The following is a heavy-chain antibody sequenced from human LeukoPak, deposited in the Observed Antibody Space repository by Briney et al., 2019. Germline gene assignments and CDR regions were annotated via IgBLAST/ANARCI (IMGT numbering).Heavy chain of an antibody. D-gene: IGHD2-8*01. Sequence: GRSLRLPCAASGFTFSSYAMHWVRQAPGKGLEWVAVISYDGSNKYYADSVKGRFTISRDNSKNTLYLQMNSLRAEDTAVYYCARLDIVLIGGLDPWGQGTLVTVSS. CDR1: GFTFSSYA. CDR2: ISYDGSNK. V-gene: IGHV3-30-3*01. J-gene: IGHJ5*02. CDR3: ARLDIVLIGGLDP.